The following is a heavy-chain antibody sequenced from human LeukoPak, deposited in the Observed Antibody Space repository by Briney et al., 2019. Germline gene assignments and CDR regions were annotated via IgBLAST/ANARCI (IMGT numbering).Heavy chain of an antibody. CDR2: IYPGDSDT. V-gene: IGHV5-51*01. CDR3: ARQPHQMATVYYFDY. Sequence: GESLKISCKGSGYSFTSYWIGWVRQMPGKGLEWMGIIYPGDSDTRYSPSFQGQVTISADKSISTAYLQWSSLKASDTAMYYCARQPHQMATVYYFDYWGQGTLVTVSS. J-gene: IGHJ4*02. CDR1: GYSFTSYW. D-gene: IGHD5-24*01.